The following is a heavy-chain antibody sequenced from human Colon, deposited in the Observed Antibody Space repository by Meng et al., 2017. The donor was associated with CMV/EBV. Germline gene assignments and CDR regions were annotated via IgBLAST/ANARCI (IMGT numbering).Heavy chain of an antibody. Sequence: GESLKISCEVSGFIFSDYSMSWIRQAPGKGLEWLSYMTNSGKTITYADSVKGRFTISRDNAKNSLYLDMNSLRVEDTAMYYCVRDGVTPDYWGQGTLVTVSS. V-gene: IGHV3-11*01. CDR1: GFIFSDYS. J-gene: IGHJ4*02. CDR2: MTNSGKTI. D-gene: IGHD3-3*01. CDR3: VRDGVTPDY.